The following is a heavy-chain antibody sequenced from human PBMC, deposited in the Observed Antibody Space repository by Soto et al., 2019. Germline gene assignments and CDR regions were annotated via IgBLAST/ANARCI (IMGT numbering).Heavy chain of an antibody. CDR2: IYYSGST. CDR1: VGSISSYY. V-gene: IGHV4-59*01. D-gene: IGHD2-15*01. Sequence: ESLSLTCTVSVGSISSYYWSWIRQPPGKGLEWIGYIYYSGSTNYNPSLKSRVTISVDTSKNQFSLKLSSVTAADTAVYYCAIGESRYCSGGSCYLDYWGQGTLVTVSS. J-gene: IGHJ4*02. CDR3: AIGESRYCSGGSCYLDY.